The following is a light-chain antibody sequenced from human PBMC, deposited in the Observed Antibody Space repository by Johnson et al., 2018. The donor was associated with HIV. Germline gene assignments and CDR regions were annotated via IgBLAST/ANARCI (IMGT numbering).Light chain of an antibody. CDR1: SSNIGNNY. Sequence: QSVLTQPPSVSAAPGQKVTISCSGSSSNIGNNYVSWYQQLPGTAPKLLIYEHIKRPSGIPDRFSASKSGTSATLGITGLQTGDEADYYCGTWDSSLSAFYVFGTGTKVTVL. J-gene: IGLJ1*01. CDR3: GTWDSSLSAFYV. V-gene: IGLV1-51*02. CDR2: EHI.